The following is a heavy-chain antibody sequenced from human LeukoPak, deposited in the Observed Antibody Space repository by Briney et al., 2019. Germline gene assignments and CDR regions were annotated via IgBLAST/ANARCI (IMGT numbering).Heavy chain of an antibody. J-gene: IGHJ5*02. V-gene: IGHV3-30*02. CDR1: GFTFSSYG. Sequence: PGGSLRLSCAASGFTFSSYGMHWVRQAPGKGLEWGAFIRYDGSNKYYADSVKGRFTISRDNSKNTLYLQMNSLRAEDTAVYYCAKDLFLGYCSSTSCYNWFDPWGQGTLVTVSS. CDR2: IRYDGSNK. D-gene: IGHD2-2*01. CDR3: AKDLFLGYCSSTSCYNWFDP.